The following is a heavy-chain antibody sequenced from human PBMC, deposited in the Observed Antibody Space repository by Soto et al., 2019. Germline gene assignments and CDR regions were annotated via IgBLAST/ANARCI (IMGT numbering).Heavy chain of an antibody. V-gene: IGHV4-4*02. CDR3: AGAVGGTPYFDC. D-gene: IGHD6-19*01. Sequence: QVQLQESGPGLVKPSGTLSLTCAVSGGSISSSYWWSWVRQPPGKGLEWIGEIFQSGATNYNPSLKSRVTISVDKSKKQFSLMVNSVTAADTAMYYCAGAVGGTPYFDCWGQGTLVTVSS. J-gene: IGHJ4*02. CDR1: GGSISSSYW. CDR2: IFQSGAT.